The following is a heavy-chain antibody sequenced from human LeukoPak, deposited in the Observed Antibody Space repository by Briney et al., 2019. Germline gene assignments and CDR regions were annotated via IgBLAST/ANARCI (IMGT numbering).Heavy chain of an antibody. Sequence: GGSLRLSCAASGSTFSDFAMIWVRQPPGMGLEWVSSTFQGGGEIHYADSVRGRFTISRDNSRSTLFLQMNSLRGEDTAIYYCATYRQVMLPFEAWGQGTLVTVSS. D-gene: IGHD5-18*01. CDR3: ATYRQVMLPFEA. CDR2: TFQGGGEI. V-gene: IGHV3-23*01. CDR1: GSTFSDFA. J-gene: IGHJ5*02.